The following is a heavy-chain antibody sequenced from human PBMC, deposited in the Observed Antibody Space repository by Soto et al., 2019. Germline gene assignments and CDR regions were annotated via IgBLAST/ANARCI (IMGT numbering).Heavy chain of an antibody. CDR2: IYYSGST. D-gene: IGHD3-10*01. CDR1: GGSISSSSYY. CDR3: ARSGHMGRGVDHYYYYGIDV. V-gene: IGHV4-39*01. J-gene: IGHJ6*02. Sequence: SETLSLTCTVSGGSISSSSYYWGWIRQPPGKGLEWIGSIYYSGSTYYNPSLKSRVTISVDTSKNQFSLKLSPVTAADTAVYYCARSGHMGRGVDHYYYYGIDVWGQRTTVTVSS.